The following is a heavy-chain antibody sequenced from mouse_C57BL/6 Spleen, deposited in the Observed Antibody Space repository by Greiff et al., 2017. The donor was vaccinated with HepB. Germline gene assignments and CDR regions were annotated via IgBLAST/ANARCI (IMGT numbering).Heavy chain of an antibody. V-gene: IGHV1-69*01. CDR2: IDPSDSYT. CDR1: GYTFTSYW. D-gene: IGHD1-1*01. J-gene: IGHJ1*03. Sequence: QVQLQQPGAELVMPGASVKLSCKASGYTFTSYWMHWVKQRPGQGLEWIGEIDPSDSYTNYNQKFKGKSTLTVDNSSSTASMQLSSLTSEDAAVYYCARPPHYGSGSWYFDVWGTGTTVTVSS. CDR3: ARPPHYGSGSWYFDV.